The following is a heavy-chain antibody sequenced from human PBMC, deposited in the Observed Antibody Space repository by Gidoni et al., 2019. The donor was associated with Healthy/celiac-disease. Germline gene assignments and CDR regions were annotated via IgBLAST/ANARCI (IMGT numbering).Heavy chain of an antibody. CDR3: AKDPAYYDFWSGYPPFDY. CDR1: GFTFSSYV. D-gene: IGHD3-3*01. V-gene: IGHV3-23*01. J-gene: IGHJ4*02. CDR2: ISGSGGST. Sequence: EVQLLESGGGLVQPGGSLRLSCAASGFTFSSYVMSWVRQAPGKGLEWVSAISGSGGSTYYADSVKGRFTISRDNSKNTLYLQMNSLRAEDTAVYYCAKDPAYYDFWSGYPPFDYWGQGTLVTVSS.